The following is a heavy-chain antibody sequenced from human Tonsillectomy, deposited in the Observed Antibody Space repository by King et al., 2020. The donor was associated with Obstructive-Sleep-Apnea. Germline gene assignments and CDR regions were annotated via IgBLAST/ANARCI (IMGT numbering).Heavy chain of an antibody. Sequence: VQLVESGGGVLRPGGSLRLSCAASGFTFDDYGMTWVRQAPGKGLEWVSGMIGNGGRADYADSVKRRFTISRDNAKNSLYLQMNSLRAKDTAWYHCARVAHMGVIHAFDIWGQGRMVTV. J-gene: IGHJ3*02. CDR3: ARVAHMGVIHAFDI. CDR2: MIGNGGRA. CDR1: GFTFDDYG. V-gene: IGHV3-20*01. D-gene: IGHD3-16*02.